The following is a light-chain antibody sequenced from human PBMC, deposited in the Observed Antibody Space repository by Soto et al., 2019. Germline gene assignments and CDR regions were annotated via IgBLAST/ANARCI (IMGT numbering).Light chain of an antibody. V-gene: IGKV4-1*01. J-gene: IGKJ1*01. CDR2: WAS. CDR3: QHYYTTPRT. Sequence: DIVMTQSPDSLAVSLGERATINYKSSQSVFHSSNNKNYLAWYQQKPGQPPNLLIYWASTRESGVPDRFSGSGSGTDFTLTISSLQAEDVAVYYCQHYYTTPRTFGQGTKVEIK. CDR1: QSVFHSSNNKNY.